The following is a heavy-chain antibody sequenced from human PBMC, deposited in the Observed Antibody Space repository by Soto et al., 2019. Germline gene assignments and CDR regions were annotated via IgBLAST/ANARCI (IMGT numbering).Heavy chain of an antibody. CDR2: INPSGGST. CDR1: GYTFTSYY. Sequence: ASVKVSCKASGYTFTSYYMHWVRQAPGQGLGWMGIINPSGGSTSYAQKFQGRVTMTRDTSTSTVYMELSSLRSEDTAVYYCARDSGYDYYYYYMDVWGKGTTVTVSS. J-gene: IGHJ6*03. D-gene: IGHD5-12*01. CDR3: ARDSGYDYYYYYMDV. V-gene: IGHV1-46*03.